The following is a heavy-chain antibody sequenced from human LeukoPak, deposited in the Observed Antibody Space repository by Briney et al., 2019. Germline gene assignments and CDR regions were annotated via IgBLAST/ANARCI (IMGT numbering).Heavy chain of an antibody. D-gene: IGHD1-26*01. Sequence: HSGGSLRLSCAASGFTVSSNYISWVRQAPGKGLEWVSAISGSGGSTYYADSVKGRFTISRDNSKNTLYLQMNSLRAEDTAVYYCAKAKVGATSLAYFDYWGQGTLVTVSS. CDR1: GFTVSSNY. J-gene: IGHJ4*02. CDR3: AKAKVGATSLAYFDY. CDR2: ISGSGGST. V-gene: IGHV3-23*01.